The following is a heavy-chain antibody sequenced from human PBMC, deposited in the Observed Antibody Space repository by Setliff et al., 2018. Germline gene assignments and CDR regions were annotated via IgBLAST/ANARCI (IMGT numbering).Heavy chain of an antibody. CDR2: ISGGGINT. D-gene: IGHD3-9*01. CDR3: AKDISRTGYYYFDY. CDR1: GFTFSNYA. V-gene: IGHV3-23*01. Sequence: PGGSLRLSCVASGFTFSNYAINWVRQAPGQGLEWVSGISGGGINTDYADSVKGRFTISRDNAKDTLYLQMNSLRAEDTAVYYCAKDISRTGYYYFDYWGRGTLVTAPQ. J-gene: IGHJ4*02.